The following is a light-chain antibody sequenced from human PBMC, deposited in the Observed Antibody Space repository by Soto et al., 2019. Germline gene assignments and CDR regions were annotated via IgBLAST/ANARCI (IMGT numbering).Light chain of an antibody. CDR1: QSVSSN. CDR2: YAS. Sequence: EIVMTQSPATLSVSPGERATLSCRASQSVSSNLAWYQHKPGQAPRLLIYYASIRATGIPARFSGSGSGTEFTLTISSLQSEDFPVYYCHQYNNWWTFGQGTKVEIK. J-gene: IGKJ1*01. V-gene: IGKV3D-15*01. CDR3: HQYNNWWT.